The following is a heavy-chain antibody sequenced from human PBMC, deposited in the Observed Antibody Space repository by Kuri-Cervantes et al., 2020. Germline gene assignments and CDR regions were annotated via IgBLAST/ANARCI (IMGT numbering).Heavy chain of an antibody. V-gene: IGHV3-NL1*01. D-gene: IGHD2-2*01. Sequence: GGSLRLSCAASGFTFSSYGMHWVRQAPGKGLEWVSGINWNGGSTGYADSVKGRFTISRDNSKNTLYLQMNSLRAEDTAVYYCARASTNAFDIWGQGTMVTVSS. CDR2: INWNGGST. CDR3: ARASTNAFDI. J-gene: IGHJ3*02. CDR1: GFTFSSYG.